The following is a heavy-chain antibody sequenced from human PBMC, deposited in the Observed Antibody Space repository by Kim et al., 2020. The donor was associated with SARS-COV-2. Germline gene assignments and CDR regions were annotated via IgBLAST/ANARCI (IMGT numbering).Heavy chain of an antibody. J-gene: IGHJ4*02. D-gene: IGHD3-10*01. V-gene: IGHV3-23*01. Sequence: GRFTISRDKSKNTLYLKRNSLRAEDTAVYYCAKDESSITMVRGVIYYFDYWGQGTLVTVSS. CDR3: AKDESSITMVRGVIYYFDY.